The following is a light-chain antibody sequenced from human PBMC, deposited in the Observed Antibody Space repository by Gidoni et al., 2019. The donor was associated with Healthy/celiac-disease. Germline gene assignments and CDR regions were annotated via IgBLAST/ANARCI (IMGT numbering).Light chain of an antibody. CDR2: GAS. V-gene: IGKV3-20*01. CDR1: QSVSSSY. J-gene: IGKJ4*01. Sequence: EIVLTRSPGTLSLSPGERATLSCRASQSVSSSYFAWYQQKPSQAPRLLIYGASSRATGIPDRFSGSASGTDFTLTISRLEPEDFAVYYCQQYGSSPLTFGGGTKVEIK. CDR3: QQYGSSPLT.